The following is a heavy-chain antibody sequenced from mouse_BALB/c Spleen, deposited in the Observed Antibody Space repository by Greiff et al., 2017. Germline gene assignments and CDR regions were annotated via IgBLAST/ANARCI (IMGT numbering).Heavy chain of an antibody. D-gene: IGHD2-2*01. Sequence: QVQLKQSGAELMKPGASVKISCKATGYTFSSYWIEWVKQRPGHGLEWIGEILPGSGSTNYNEKFKGKATFTADTSSNTAYMQLSSLTSEDSAVYYCARRGYDGEDFDYWGQGTTLTVSS. CDR1: GYTFSSYW. CDR3: ARRGYDGEDFDY. J-gene: IGHJ2*01. V-gene: IGHV1-9*01. CDR2: ILPGSGST.